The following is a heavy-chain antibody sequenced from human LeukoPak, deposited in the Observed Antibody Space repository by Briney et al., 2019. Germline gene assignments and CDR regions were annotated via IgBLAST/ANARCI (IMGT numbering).Heavy chain of an antibody. D-gene: IGHD5-18*01. J-gene: IGHJ4*02. V-gene: IGHV3-74*01. Sequence: GESLRLSCTASGFTFSNHWMHWVRHAPGKGLMWVSRINRDGSRTDYADSVKGRFTISRDDAKNTLYLQVNSLRVEDTAVYFCARGGSDTAMAHDYWGQGTLVTVSS. CDR2: INRDGSRT. CDR3: ARGGSDTAMAHDY. CDR1: GFTFSNHW.